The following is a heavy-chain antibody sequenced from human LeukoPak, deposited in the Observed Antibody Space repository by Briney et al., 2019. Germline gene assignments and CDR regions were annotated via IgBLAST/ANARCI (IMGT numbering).Heavy chain of an antibody. CDR2: INPNSGGT. V-gene: IGHV1-2*02. CDR3: ARDSAPDIVVVPAAILSY. D-gene: IGHD2-2*01. J-gene: IGHJ4*02. Sequence: GASVKVSCKASGYTFTGYYMHRVRQAPGQGLEWMGWINPNSGGTNYAQKFQGRVTMTRDTSISTAYMELSRLRSDDTAVYYCARDSAPDIVVVPAAILSYWGQGTLVTVSS. CDR1: GYTFTGYY.